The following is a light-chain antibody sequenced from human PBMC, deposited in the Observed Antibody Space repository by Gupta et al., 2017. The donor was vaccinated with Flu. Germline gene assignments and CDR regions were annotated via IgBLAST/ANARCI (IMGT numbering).Light chain of an antibody. CDR2: EDT. Sequence: HSTLTQPASVSGSPGQSITISCTGTSSDVGRFPLVSWYQQYPGRAPRLLIFEDTKRPSCLSTRCSGSKSDNTATLTISGLQVDDEAEYYCCSYAGSSTWVFGGGTKLTVL. CDR1: SSDVGRFPL. CDR3: CSYAGSSTWV. J-gene: IGLJ3*02. V-gene: IGLV2-23*01.